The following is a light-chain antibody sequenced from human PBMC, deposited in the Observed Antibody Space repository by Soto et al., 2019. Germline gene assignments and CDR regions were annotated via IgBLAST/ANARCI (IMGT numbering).Light chain of an antibody. CDR1: SGHSSYA. CDR2: LNSDGSH. Sequence: QLVLTQSPSASASLGASVKLTCTLSSGHSSYAIAWHPQQPEKGPRYLMKLNSDGSHSKGDGIPDRFSGSSSGAERYLTISSLQSEDEADYYCQTWGTVVFGGGTKVTVL. V-gene: IGLV4-69*01. J-gene: IGLJ2*01. CDR3: QTWGTVV.